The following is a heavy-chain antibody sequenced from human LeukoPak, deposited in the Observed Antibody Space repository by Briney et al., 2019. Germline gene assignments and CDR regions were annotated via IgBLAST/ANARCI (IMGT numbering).Heavy chain of an antibody. CDR2: INPHNGDT. Sequence: GASVKVSCKASGYTFIGYYLHWVRQAPGQGLEWMGWINPHNGDTNYAQKFQGRVTMTRDTSITTAYMELSRLNSDDTAVYYCATVRDIVVGGGPYYFDYWGQGTLVTVSS. V-gene: IGHV1-2*02. D-gene: IGHD2-15*01. CDR1: GYTFIGYY. CDR3: ATVRDIVVGGGPYYFDY. J-gene: IGHJ4*02.